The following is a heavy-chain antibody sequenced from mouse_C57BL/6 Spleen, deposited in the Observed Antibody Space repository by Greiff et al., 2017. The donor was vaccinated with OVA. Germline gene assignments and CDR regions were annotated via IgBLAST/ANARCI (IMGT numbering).Heavy chain of an antibody. J-gene: IGHJ1*03. Sequence: VQLQQSGAELARPGASVKLSCKASGYTFTSYGISWVKQRTGQGLEWIGEIYPRSGNTYYNEKFKGKATLTADKSSSTAYMELRSLTSEDSAVYFCARVYGYDWYFDVWGTGTTVTVSS. CDR3: ARVYGYDWYFDV. V-gene: IGHV1-81*01. D-gene: IGHD2-2*01. CDR2: IYPRSGNT. CDR1: GYTFTSYG.